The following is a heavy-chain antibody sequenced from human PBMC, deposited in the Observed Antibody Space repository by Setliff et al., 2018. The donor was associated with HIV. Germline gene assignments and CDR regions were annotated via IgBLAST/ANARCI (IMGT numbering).Heavy chain of an antibody. CDR1: GGSISSHY. D-gene: IGHD3-22*01. CDR2: IYYSGST. Sequence: SETLSLTCTVSGGSISSHYWSWIRQPPGKGLEWIGYIYYSGSTYYNPSLKSRVTMSVDTSKNQFSLNLSSVTAADTAVYYCAVRRYYDSTGYYDYWGQGTLVTVSS. J-gene: IGHJ4*02. V-gene: IGHV4-59*11. CDR3: AVRRYYDSTGYYDY.